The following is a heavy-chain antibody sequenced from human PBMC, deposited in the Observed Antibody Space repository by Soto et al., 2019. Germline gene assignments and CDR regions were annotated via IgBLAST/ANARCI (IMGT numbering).Heavy chain of an antibody. V-gene: IGHV3-11*01. CDR2: ISSSGSTI. CDR3: ARVASYDILTGYFDY. CDR1: GFTFSDYY. J-gene: IGHJ4*02. D-gene: IGHD3-9*01. Sequence: GGSLRLSCAASGFTFSDYYMSWIRQAPGKGLEWVSYISSSGSTIYYADSVKGRFTISRDNAKNSLYLQMNSLRAEDTAVYYCARVASYDILTGYFDYWGQGPRSPSPQ.